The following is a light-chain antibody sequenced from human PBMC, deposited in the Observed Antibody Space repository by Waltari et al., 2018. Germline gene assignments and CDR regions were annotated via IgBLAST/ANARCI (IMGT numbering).Light chain of an antibody. CDR2: EVS. J-gene: IGLJ2*01. V-gene: IGLV2-11*01. CDR1: SSDIGGYNY. CDR3: SSYAGSYIFVL. Sequence: QAALTQPRSVSGSPGQSVTISCTGTSSDIGGYNYVSWYQQHPGTAPKLLIYEVSKRRSGVSDRFSGAKSANTASLTISGLQAEDESDYYCSSYAGSYIFVLFGGGTRLTVL.